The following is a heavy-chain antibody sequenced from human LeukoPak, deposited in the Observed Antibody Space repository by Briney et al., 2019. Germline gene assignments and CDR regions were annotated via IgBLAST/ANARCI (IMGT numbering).Heavy chain of an antibody. CDR1: GGSISSYY. CDR2: IYYSGST. D-gene: IGHD3-22*01. CDR3: ARESVVLFYDSSGYRPMYNWFDP. Sequence: PSETLSLTCTVSGGSISSYYWSWIRQPPGKGLEWIGYIYYSGSTNYNPSLKSRVTISVDTSKNQFSLKLSSVTAADTAVYYCARESVVLFYDSSGYRPMYNWFDPWGQGTLVTVSS. V-gene: IGHV4-59*01. J-gene: IGHJ5*02.